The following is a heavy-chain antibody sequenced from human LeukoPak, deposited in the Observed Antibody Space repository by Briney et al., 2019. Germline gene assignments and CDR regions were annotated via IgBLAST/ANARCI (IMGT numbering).Heavy chain of an antibody. Sequence: ASVKVSCKASGYSFTGYYIHWVRQAPGQGLEWMGWINPNSGGTNYAQKFQGRVTMTRDTSITTAYMDLSRLISDDTAVYYCARSGGQLSFVYWGQGTLVTVSS. CDR3: ARSGGQLSFVY. CDR2: INPNSGGT. V-gene: IGHV1-2*02. J-gene: IGHJ4*02. CDR1: GYSFTGYY. D-gene: IGHD3-10*01.